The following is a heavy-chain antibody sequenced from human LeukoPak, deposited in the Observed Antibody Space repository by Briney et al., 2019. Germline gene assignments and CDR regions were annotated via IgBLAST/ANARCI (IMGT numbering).Heavy chain of an antibody. D-gene: IGHD3-22*01. CDR2: IYPGDSDT. CDR3: ARLYYYDSSGYYPGDY. Sequence: GESLKISCKGSGYSFTSYWIGWVRQMPGKGLEWMGIIYPGDSDTRYSPSFQGQVTISADKSISTAYLQWSSLKASDTAMYYCARLYYYDSSGYYPGDYWGQGTLVTVSS. J-gene: IGHJ4*02. V-gene: IGHV5-51*01. CDR1: GYSFTSYW.